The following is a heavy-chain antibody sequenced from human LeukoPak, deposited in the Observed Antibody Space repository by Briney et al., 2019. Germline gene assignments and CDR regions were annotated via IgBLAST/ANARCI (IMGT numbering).Heavy chain of an antibody. CDR1: GFTFSSYS. D-gene: IGHD3-10*01. J-gene: IGHJ4*02. Sequence: PGGSLRLSCAASGFTFSSYSMNWVRQAPGKGLEWVSSISSSSSYICYADSVKGRFTISRDNAKNSLYLQRNSLRAEDTAVYYCAREWFGELLDGYWGQGTLVTVFS. CDR3: AREWFGELLDGY. CDR2: ISSSSSYI. V-gene: IGHV3-21*01.